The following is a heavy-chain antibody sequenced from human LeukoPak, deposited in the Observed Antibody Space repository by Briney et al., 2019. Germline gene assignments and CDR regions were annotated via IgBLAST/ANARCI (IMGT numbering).Heavy chain of an antibody. V-gene: IGHV6-1*01. CDR3: ACPAPYYYGSWNSP. CDR1: GDSVSSNSAA. CDR2: TYYRSKWYN. Sequence: SQTLSLTCAISGDSVSSNSAAWNWIRQSPSRGLEWLGRTYYRSKWYNDYAVSVKSRITINPDTSKNQFSLQLNSVTAADTAVYYCACPAPYYYGSWNSPWGQGTLVTVSS. D-gene: IGHD3-10*01. J-gene: IGHJ5*02.